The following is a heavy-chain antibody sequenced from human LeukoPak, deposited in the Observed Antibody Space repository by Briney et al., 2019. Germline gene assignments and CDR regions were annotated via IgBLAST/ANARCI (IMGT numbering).Heavy chain of an antibody. V-gene: IGHV1-24*01. CDR2: FDPEDGET. CDR1: GYTLTELS. D-gene: IGHD6-13*01. CDR3: ARNFGYSSSWPDY. J-gene: IGHJ4*02. Sequence: ASVKVSCKVSGYTLTELSMHWVRQAPGKGLEWMGGFDPEDGETIYAQKFQGRVTMTEDTSTDTAYMELSRLRSDDTAVYYCARNFGYSSSWPDYWGQGTLVTVSS.